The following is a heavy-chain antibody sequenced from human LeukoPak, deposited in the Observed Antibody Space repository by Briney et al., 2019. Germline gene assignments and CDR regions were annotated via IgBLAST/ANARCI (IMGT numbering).Heavy chain of an antibody. CDR1: EFIFSSYA. J-gene: IGHJ4*02. CDR3: AREEDYGSGAEGLDY. D-gene: IGHD3-10*01. V-gene: IGHV3-7*01. Sequence: PGGSLRLSCAASEFIFSSYAMSWVRQAPGKGLEWVANIKQDGSEKYYVDSVKGRFTISRDNAKNSLYLQMNSLRAEDTAVYYCAREEDYGSGAEGLDYWGQGTLVTVSS. CDR2: IKQDGSEK.